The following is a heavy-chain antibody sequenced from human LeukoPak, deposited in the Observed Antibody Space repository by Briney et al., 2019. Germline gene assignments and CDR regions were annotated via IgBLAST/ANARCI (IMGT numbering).Heavy chain of an antibody. D-gene: IGHD3-22*01. V-gene: IGHV3-23*01. J-gene: IGHJ4*02. Sequence: GGSLRLSCAASGFTFSSYAMSWVRQAPGKGLEWVSAISGSGGSTYYADSVKGRFTISRDNSKNTLYLQMNSLRAEDTAVYYCAKEGDSSGYYSSYYFDYWGQGTLVTVSS. CDR1: GFTFSSYA. CDR2: ISGSGGST. CDR3: AKEGDSSGYYSSYYFDY.